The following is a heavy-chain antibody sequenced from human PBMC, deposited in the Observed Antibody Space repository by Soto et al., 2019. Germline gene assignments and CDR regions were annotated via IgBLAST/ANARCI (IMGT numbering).Heavy chain of an antibody. CDR1: GGTFSSYA. J-gene: IGHJ5*02. D-gene: IGHD2-15*01. Sequence: SVKVSCKASGGTFSSYAISWVRQAPGQGLEWMGGIIPIFGTANYAQKFQGRVTITADESTSTAYMELSSLRSEDTAVYYCARGGCSGGSCYPRSVDWFDPWGQGTLVTVSS. CDR2: IIPIFGTA. V-gene: IGHV1-69*13. CDR3: ARGGCSGGSCYPRSVDWFDP.